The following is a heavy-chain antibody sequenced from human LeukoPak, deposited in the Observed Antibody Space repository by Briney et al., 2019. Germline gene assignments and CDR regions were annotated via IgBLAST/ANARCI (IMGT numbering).Heavy chain of an antibody. CDR2: INPNSGGT. CDR3: AREQLGYRHWVY. Sequence: ASVKVSCKASGYTFTGYYMHWVRQAPGQGLEWMGRINPNSGGTNYAQKFQGRVTMTRDTSISTAYMELSRLRSDDPAVYYCAREQLGYRHWVYWGQGTLVTVSS. J-gene: IGHJ4*02. D-gene: IGHD6-13*01. V-gene: IGHV1-2*06. CDR1: GYTFTGYY.